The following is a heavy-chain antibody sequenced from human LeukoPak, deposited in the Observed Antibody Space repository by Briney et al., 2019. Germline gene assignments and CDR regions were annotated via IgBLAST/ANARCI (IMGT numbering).Heavy chain of an antibody. D-gene: IGHD3-16*01. CDR3: ARGVASLRHSYYFDY. Sequence: PGGSLRPSCAASGFTFSSYAMHWVRQAPGKGLEWVAVISYDGSNKYYADSVKGRFTISRDNAKNSLYLQMNSLRAEDTAVYYCARGVASLRHSYYFDYWGQGTLVTVSS. J-gene: IGHJ4*02. V-gene: IGHV3-30-3*01. CDR1: GFTFSSYA. CDR2: ISYDGSNK.